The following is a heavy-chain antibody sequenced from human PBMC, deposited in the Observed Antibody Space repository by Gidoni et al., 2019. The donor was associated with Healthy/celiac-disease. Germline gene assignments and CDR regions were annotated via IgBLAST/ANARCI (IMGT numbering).Heavy chain of an antibody. Sequence: EVQLVESGGGLVQPGGSLRLSCAASGFTFSSYWMHRVRQAPGKGLVWVSRINSDGSSTSYADSVKGRFTISRDNAKNTLYLQMNSLRAEDTAVYYCAREYYYDSSGYYYYYYYYGMDVWGQGTTVTVSS. CDR3: AREYYYDSSGYYYYYYYYGMDV. CDR2: INSDGSST. V-gene: IGHV3-74*01. J-gene: IGHJ6*02. D-gene: IGHD3-22*01. CDR1: GFTFSSYW.